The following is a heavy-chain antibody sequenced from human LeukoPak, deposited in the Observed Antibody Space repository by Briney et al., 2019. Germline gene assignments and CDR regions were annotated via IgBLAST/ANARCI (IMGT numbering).Heavy chain of an antibody. CDR1: GCTFSSYA. J-gene: IGHJ5*02. CDR3: ARARFLEWLHWFDP. Sequence: ASVTVSCKASGCTFSSYAISWVRQAPGQGLEWMGGIIPIFGTANYAQKFQGRVTITTDESTSTAYMELSSLRSEDTAAYYCARARFLEWLHWFDPWGQGTLVTVSS. V-gene: IGHV1-69*05. CDR2: IIPIFGTA. D-gene: IGHD3-3*01.